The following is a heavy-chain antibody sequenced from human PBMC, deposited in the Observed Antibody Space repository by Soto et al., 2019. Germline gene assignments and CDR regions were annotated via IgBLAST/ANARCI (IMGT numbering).Heavy chain of an antibody. J-gene: IGHJ5*02. CDR1: GGSISSGDYY. Sequence: QVQLQESGPGLVKPSQTLSLTCTVSGGSISSGDYYWSWIRQHPGKGLEWIGYIYYSGSTYYNPSLKRRVTTSVDTSNNQFSLKLSSVTAADTAVYYCARWWSGSRQGFDPWGQGTLVTVSS. D-gene: IGHD3-3*01. CDR2: IYYSGST. V-gene: IGHV4-31*03. CDR3: ARWWSGSRQGFDP.